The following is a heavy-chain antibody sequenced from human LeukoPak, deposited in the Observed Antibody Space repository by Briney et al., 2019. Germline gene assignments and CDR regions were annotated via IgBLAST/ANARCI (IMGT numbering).Heavy chain of an antibody. CDR1: GGSISSGGYY. CDR2: IYHSGST. CDR3: ARDQVYSRARGIFDY. V-gene: IGHV4-30-2*01. Sequence: PSETLSLTCTVSGGSISSGGYYWSWIRQLPGKGLEWIGYIYHSGSTYYNPSLKSRVTISVDRSKNQFSLKLSSVTAADTAVYYCARDQVYSRARGIFDYWGQGTLVTVSS. J-gene: IGHJ4*02. D-gene: IGHD6-13*01.